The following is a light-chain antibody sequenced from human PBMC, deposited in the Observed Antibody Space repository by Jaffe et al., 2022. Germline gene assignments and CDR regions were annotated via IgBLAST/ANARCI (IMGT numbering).Light chain of an antibody. J-gene: IGKJ4*01. CDR3: QQYGRSPLT. V-gene: IGKV3-20*01. CDR1: QSVGSNF. CDR2: GAS. Sequence: EIVLTQSPGTLSLSPGERATLSCRASQSVGSNFLAWYQQKPGQAPRLLLYGASSRATGIPDRFSGSGSGTDFTLTISRLEPEDFAVYYCQQYGRSPLTFGGGTKVEIK.